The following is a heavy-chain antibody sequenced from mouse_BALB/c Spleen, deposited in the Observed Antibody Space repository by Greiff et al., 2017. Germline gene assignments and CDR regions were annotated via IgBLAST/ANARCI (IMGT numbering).Heavy chain of an antibody. J-gene: IGHJ3*01. CDR2: ISSGSSTI. Sequence: EVQGVESGGGLVQPGGSRKLSCAASGFTFSSFGMHWVRQAPEKGLEWVAYISSGSSTIYYADTVKGRFTISRDNPKNTLFLQMTSLRSEDTAMYYCARNYQAWFAYWGQGTLVTVSA. V-gene: IGHV5-17*02. D-gene: IGHD1-1*02. CDR1: GFTFSSFG. CDR3: ARNYQAWFAY.